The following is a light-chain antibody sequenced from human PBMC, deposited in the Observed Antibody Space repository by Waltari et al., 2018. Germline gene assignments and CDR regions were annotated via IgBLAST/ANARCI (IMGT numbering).Light chain of an antibody. V-gene: IGKV3-15*01. CDR1: QSISSQ. Sequence: IVMTRPPATLTVSPWQREHLTCRASQSISSQLAWYQQKPGQAPRLLIYGASTRATGIPARFSGSGSGTEFTLTISSLQSEDFAVYFCQQYHESLPITFGPGTKVDIK. J-gene: IGKJ3*01. CDR2: GAS. CDR3: QQYHESLPIT.